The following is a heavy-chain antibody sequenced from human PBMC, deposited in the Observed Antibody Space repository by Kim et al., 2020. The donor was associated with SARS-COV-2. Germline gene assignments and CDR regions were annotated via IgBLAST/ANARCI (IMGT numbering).Heavy chain of an antibody. CDR1: GGSITSNNHH. Sequence: SETLSLTCTVSGGSITSNNHHWGWIRQPPGKGLEWIGNIYFSGSTYYNPSLKSRVTISLDPTKNQFSLKLRSVTAADTAVYYCARRVFQLPNYFFYYGLVVWGQGTTVTVSS. V-gene: IGHV4-39*01. D-gene: IGHD1-26*01. CDR3: ARRVFQLPNYFFYYGLVV. CDR2: IYFSGST. J-gene: IGHJ6*02.